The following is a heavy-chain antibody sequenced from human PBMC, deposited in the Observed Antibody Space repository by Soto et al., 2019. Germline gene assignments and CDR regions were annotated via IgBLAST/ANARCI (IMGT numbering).Heavy chain of an antibody. CDR3: ESLGIAALLRVDYGMDV. V-gene: IGHV1-69*13. D-gene: IGHD6-6*01. J-gene: IGHJ6*02. Sequence: ASVKVSCKASGGTFSSYAISWVGQAPGYGLEWMGWIIPIFGTANYAQKFQGRVTITADESTSTAYMELSSLRSEDTAVYYCESLGIAALLRVDYGMDVWGQGTTVTLAS. CDR1: GGTFSSYA. CDR2: IIPIFGTA.